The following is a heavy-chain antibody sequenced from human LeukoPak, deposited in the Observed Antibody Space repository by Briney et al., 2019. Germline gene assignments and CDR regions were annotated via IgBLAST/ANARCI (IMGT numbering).Heavy chain of an antibody. CDR1: GFTFSSYS. J-gene: IGHJ3*02. D-gene: IGHD2-15*01. V-gene: IGHV3-21*01. CDR3: ATQLAVVTPGAFDI. Sequence: GGSLRLSCAASGFTFSSYSMHWVRQAPGKGLEWVSSISSSSSYIYYADSVKGRFTISRDNAKNSLYLQMNSLRAEDTAVYYCATQLAVVTPGAFDIWGKGTMVTVSS. CDR2: ISSSSSYI.